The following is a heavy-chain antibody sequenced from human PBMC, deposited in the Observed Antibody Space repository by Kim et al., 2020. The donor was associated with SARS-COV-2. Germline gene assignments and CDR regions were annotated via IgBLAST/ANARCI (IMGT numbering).Heavy chain of an antibody. CDR1: GFTFSDSA. CDR2: IRSKPNNYAS. CDR3: SRHSEKHSDRGFDN. V-gene: IGHV3-73*01. Sequence: GGSLRLSCAASGFTFSDSAMHWVRQASGKGLAWVGRIRSKPNNYASSYAASVTGRFTISRDDSTNTVYLQMDTLKTDDTAEYFYSRHSEKHSDRGFDNWGQGILVTVSS. J-gene: IGHJ4*02. D-gene: IGHD2-21*02.